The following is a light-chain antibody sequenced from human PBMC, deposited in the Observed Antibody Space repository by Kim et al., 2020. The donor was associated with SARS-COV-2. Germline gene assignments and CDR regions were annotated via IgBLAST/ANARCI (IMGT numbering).Light chain of an antibody. J-gene: IGKJ2*01. Sequence: SASVVDRVTITCRASQGISNYLAWYQLKPGKAPKLLIYAASTLQSGVPSRFSGSGSGTDFTLTISSLQPDDVATYCCQQYNSAPYTFGQGTKLEI. CDR1: QGISNY. CDR2: AAS. V-gene: IGKV1-27*01. CDR3: QQYNSAPYT.